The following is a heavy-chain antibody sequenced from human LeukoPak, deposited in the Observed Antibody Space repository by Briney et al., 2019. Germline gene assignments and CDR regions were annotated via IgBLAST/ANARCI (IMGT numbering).Heavy chain of an antibody. CDR2: ISYDGSNK. Sequence: PGRSLGLSCAASGFTSSSYAMHWVRQAPGKGLEWVAVISYDGSNKYYADSVKGRFTISRDNSKNTLYLQMNSLRAEDTAVYYCARASPDLSLFDPWGQGTLVTVSS. J-gene: IGHJ5*02. CDR1: GFTSSSYA. CDR3: ARASPDLSLFDP. V-gene: IGHV3-30-3*01. D-gene: IGHD3-16*02.